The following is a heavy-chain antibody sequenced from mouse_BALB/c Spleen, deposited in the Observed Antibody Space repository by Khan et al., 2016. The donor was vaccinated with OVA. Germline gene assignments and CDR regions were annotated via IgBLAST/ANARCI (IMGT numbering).Heavy chain of an antibody. V-gene: IGHV3-2*02. Sequence: LQQSGPGLVKPSQSLSLTCTVTGYSITSDYAWNWIRQFPGNKLEWMGYISYSGGTSYLPSLKSRISITRDTSKNQFFLQLNSVTTEDSATYYCARWFAYWGQGTLVTVS. CDR2: ISYSGGT. CDR3: ARWFAY. CDR1: GYSITSDYA. J-gene: IGHJ3*01.